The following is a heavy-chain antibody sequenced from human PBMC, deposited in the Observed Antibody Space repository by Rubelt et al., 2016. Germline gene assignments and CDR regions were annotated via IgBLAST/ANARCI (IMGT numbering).Heavy chain of an antibody. CDR3: ARGVYSSSFTIDY. D-gene: IGHD6-6*01. CDR1: GYSFTGYY. Sequence: QVQLVQSGAEVKKPGASVKVSCKASGYSFTGYYLHWVRQAPGQGLEWMGRINPNSGGTNHAQNFQGRVTMTRDTSNNTADRGLGRLGSDETAVYDCARGVYSSSFTIDYWGQGTLLTVSS. J-gene: IGHJ4*02. V-gene: IGHV1-2*06. CDR2: INPNSGGT.